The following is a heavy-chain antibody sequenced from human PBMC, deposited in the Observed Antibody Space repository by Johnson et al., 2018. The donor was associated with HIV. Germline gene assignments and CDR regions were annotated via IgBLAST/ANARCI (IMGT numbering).Heavy chain of an antibody. J-gene: IGHJ3*02. CDR2: VNWNGGSK. CDR3: ARGGYCNSASCYRGNAFDI. D-gene: IGHD2-2*01. CDR1: GFTCDDYG. Sequence: VQLMESGGGLVQPGGSLRLSCAASGFTCDDYGMTWVRQAPGKGLEWVSGVNWNGGSKGYAGSVKGRFTVSRDNAKNSLYLQLNSLRAEDTALYYCARGGYCNSASCYRGNAFDIWGQGTMVTVSS. V-gene: IGHV3-20*04.